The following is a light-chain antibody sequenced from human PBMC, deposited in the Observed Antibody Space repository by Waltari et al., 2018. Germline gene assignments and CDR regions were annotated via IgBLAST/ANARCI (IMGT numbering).Light chain of an antibody. J-gene: IGKJ4*01. V-gene: IGKV3-11*01. Sequence: EIVLTQSPATLSLSPGERATLSCRASQSVGLYVAGYQQKPGQAPRLHSYDASNRATGIPARFSASGSGTAFTLSISSLEPEDFAVYYCQQRSNWPPLTFGGGTKLDIK. CDR3: QQRSNWPPLT. CDR2: DAS. CDR1: QSVGLY.